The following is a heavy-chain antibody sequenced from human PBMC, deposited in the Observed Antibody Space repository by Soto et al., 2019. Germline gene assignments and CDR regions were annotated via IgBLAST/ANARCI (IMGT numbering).Heavy chain of an antibody. J-gene: IGHJ4*02. V-gene: IGHV2-70*01. CDR1: GFSLSTSGMC. CDR3: ARIFRYSSGWYDHPDY. CDR2: IDWDDDK. Sequence: SGPTLVNPTQTLTLTCTFSGFSLSTSGMCVSWIRQPPGKALEWLALIDWDDDKYYSTSLKTRLTISKDTSKNQVVLTMTNMDPVDTATYYCARIFRYSSGWYDHPDYWGQGTLVTVSS. D-gene: IGHD6-19*01.